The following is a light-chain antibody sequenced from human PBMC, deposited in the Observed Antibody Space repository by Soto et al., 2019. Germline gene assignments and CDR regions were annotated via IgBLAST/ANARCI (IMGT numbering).Light chain of an antibody. CDR1: QSVSSN. J-gene: IGKJ5*01. Sequence: EIVMTQSPATLSVSPGERATLSCRASQSVSSNLAWYQQKPGQAPRLLIYGASTRGTGIPARFSGSGSGTEFTLTISSLQSEDFAVYYYQQYNNWPITFGQGTRLEIK. CDR3: QQYNNWPIT. V-gene: IGKV3-15*01. CDR2: GAS.